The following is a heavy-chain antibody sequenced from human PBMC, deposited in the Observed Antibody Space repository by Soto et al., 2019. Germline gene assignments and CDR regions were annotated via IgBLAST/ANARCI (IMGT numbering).Heavy chain of an antibody. D-gene: IGHD5-18*01. CDR3: ARGVDTAMVSGYYYGMDV. J-gene: IGHJ6*02. V-gene: IGHV4-30-2*01. Sequence: KPSETLSLTCAVSGGSISSGGYSWSWIRQPPGKGLEWIGYIYHSGSTYYNPSLKSRVSISVDRSKNQFSLKLSSVTAADTAVYYCARGVDTAMVSGYYYGMDVWGQGTTVTVS. CDR1: GGSISSGGYS. CDR2: IYHSGST.